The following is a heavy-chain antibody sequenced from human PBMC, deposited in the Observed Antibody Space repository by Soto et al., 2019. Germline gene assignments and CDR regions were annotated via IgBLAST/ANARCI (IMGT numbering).Heavy chain of an antibody. CDR2: IKSKTNNYAT. CDR1: GFIFSGSA. Sequence: GGSLRLSCAASGFIFSGSAMHWVRQASGKGLEWVGRIKSKTNNYATAYAASVKGRFSISRDDSNNTAYLQMNSLKTDDTAVYYCTTIIGDLWSNYDHWGQGTRVTVSS. D-gene: IGHD3-3*01. CDR3: TTIIGDLWSNYDH. J-gene: IGHJ4*02. V-gene: IGHV3-73*01.